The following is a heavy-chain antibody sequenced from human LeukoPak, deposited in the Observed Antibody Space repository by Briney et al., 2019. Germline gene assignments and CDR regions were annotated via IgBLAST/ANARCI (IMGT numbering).Heavy chain of an antibody. CDR1: GYTFTSYG. D-gene: IGHD3-3*01. V-gene: IGHV1-18*01. CDR3: ARALYDFWSGYPRGFDY. Sequence: ASVKVSCKASGYTFTSYGISWVRQAPGQGLEWMGWTSAYNGNTNYAQKLQGRVTMTTDTSTSTAYMELRSLRSDDTAVYYCARALYDFWSGYPRGFDYWGQGTLVTVSS. CDR2: TSAYNGNT. J-gene: IGHJ4*02.